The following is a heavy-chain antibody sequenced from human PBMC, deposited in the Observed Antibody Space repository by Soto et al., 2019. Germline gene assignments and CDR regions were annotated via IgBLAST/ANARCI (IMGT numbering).Heavy chain of an antibody. CDR3: ATLRYDYGDYDFPDY. J-gene: IGHJ4*02. Sequence: PGESLKISCKGSGYSFTSYWIGWVRQMPGKGPEWMGIIYPGDSDTRYSPSFQGQVTISADKSISTAYLQWSSLKASDTAMYYCATLRYDYGDYDFPDYWGQGALVTAPQ. V-gene: IGHV5-51*01. D-gene: IGHD4-17*01. CDR2: IYPGDSDT. CDR1: GYSFTSYW.